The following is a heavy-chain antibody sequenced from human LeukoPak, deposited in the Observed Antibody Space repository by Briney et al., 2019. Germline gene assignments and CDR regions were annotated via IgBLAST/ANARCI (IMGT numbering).Heavy chain of an antibody. Sequence: GGSLRLSCAASGFTFSGYWMHWVRQAPGKGLVWVSRINSDGSSTTYADSVKGRFTISRDNAKSTLYLQMDSLRAEDTAVYYCARDRSGTNDYWGQGTLVTVSS. CDR3: ARDRSGTNDY. CDR1: GFTFSGYW. J-gene: IGHJ4*02. V-gene: IGHV3-74*01. CDR2: INSDGSST. D-gene: IGHD1-7*01.